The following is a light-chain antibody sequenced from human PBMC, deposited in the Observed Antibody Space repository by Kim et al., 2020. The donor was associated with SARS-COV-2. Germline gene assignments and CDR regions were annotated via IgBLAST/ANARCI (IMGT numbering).Light chain of an antibody. CDR3: QQYKSYPLT. V-gene: IGKV1-16*02. CDR2: GAS. J-gene: IGKJ4*01. Sequence: GSVGDRVTMTWRASQDIGKFLTWFQQKPGKAPKSLIYGASSLEGGVPSKFSGSGSGTDFTLTITSLQREDVATYYCQQYKSYPLTFGGGTKVDIK. CDR1: QDIGKF.